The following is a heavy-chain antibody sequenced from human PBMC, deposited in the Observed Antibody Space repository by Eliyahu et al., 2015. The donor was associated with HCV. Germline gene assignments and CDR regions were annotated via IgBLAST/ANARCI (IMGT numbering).Heavy chain of an antibody. J-gene: IGHJ4*02. V-gene: IGHV3-53*01. CDR3: ARGGRGYSYAFDY. CDR1: GFTVSSXY. D-gene: IGHD5-18*01. Sequence: EVQLVESGGGLIQPGGSLRLSCAASGFTVSSXYMSWVRXAPGKGLEWVSVIYSGGSTYYADSVKGRFTISRDNSKNTLYLQMNSLRAEDTAVYYCARGGRGYSYAFDYWGQGTLVTVSS. CDR2: IYSGGST.